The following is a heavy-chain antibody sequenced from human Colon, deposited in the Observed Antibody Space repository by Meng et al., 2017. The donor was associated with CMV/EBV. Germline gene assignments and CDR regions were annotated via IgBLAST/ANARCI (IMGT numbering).Heavy chain of an antibody. V-gene: IGHV3-21*06. CDR2: ITHDGNYI. CDR3: AKTPAPVTGGFDL. D-gene: IGHD4-17*01. Sequence: GESLKISCAASGFTFRPSGMNWVRQAPGKGLEWVSGITHDGNYILYADSVKGRFTVSRDDANNLLYLQMNSLRVDDTALYYCAKTPAPVTGGFDLWGQGTMVTVSS. J-gene: IGHJ3*01. CDR1: GFTFRPSG.